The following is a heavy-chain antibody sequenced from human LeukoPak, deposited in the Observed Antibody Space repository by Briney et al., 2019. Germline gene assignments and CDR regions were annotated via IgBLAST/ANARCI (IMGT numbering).Heavy chain of an antibody. CDR2: IYYSGST. D-gene: IGHD4-23*01. CDR1: GGSISSYY. CDR3: ARRGGGGNPTDGAFDI. Sequence: SETLSLTCTVSGGSISSYYWSWIRQPAGKGLEWIGFIYYSGSTYYNPSLKSRVTISLDTSKNQFSLRLSSVTAADTAVYYCARRGGGGNPTDGAFDIWGQGTMVTVSS. V-gene: IGHV4-59*06. J-gene: IGHJ3*02.